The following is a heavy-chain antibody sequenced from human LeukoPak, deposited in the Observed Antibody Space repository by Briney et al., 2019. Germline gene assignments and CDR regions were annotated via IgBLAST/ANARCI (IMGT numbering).Heavy chain of an antibody. CDR1: GGTFSSYA. J-gene: IGHJ3*02. CDR2: IIPIFGTA. CDR3: ARGTVLRYFDWLLWDAFDI. D-gene: IGHD3-9*01. Sequence: ASVKVSCKASGGTFSSYAISWVRQAPGQGLEWMGGIIPIFGTANYAQKFQGRVTITADESTGTAYMELSSLRSEDTAVYYCARGTVLRYFDWLLWDAFDIWGQGTMVIVSS. V-gene: IGHV1-69*13.